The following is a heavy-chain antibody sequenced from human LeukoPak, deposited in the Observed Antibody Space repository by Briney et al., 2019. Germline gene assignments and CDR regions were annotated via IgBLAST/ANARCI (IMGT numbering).Heavy chain of an antibody. V-gene: IGHV4-34*01. CDR3: ARGRQLVLLRKRNWFDP. CDR2: INHSGST. J-gene: IGHJ5*02. D-gene: IGHD6-13*01. Sequence: SETLSLTCAVYGGSFSGYYWSWSRQPPGKGLEWIGEINHSGSTNYNPSLKSRVTISVDTSKNQFSLKLSSVTAADTAVYYCARGRQLVLLRKRNWFDPWGQGTLVTVSS. CDR1: GGSFSGYY.